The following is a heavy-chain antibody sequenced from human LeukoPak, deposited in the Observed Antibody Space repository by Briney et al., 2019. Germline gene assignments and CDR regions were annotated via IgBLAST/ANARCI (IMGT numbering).Heavy chain of an antibody. CDR2: INWNGGST. CDR1: GSTFDDYG. CDR3: AKVAKYYYGSETYYFFEH. J-gene: IGHJ4*02. D-gene: IGHD3-10*01. Sequence: GGSLRLSCAASGSTFDDYGMSWVRQAPGKGLEWVSGINWNGGSTGYADSVKGRFTISRDNAKNSLYLQMNSLRVEDTAVYYCAKVAKYYYGSETYYFFEHWGQGTPVTASS. V-gene: IGHV3-20*04.